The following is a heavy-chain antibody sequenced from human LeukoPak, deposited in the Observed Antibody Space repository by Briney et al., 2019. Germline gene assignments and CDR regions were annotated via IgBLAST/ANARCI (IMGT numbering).Heavy chain of an antibody. CDR2: ISASGGTT. CDR3: AKVEKSFDP. V-gene: IGHV3-23*01. CDR1: GFTFSSYG. D-gene: IGHD1-1*01. J-gene: IGHJ5*02. Sequence: GGSLRLSCAASGFTFSSYGMSWIRQAPGKGLEWVAAISASGGTTYYADSVKGRFTISRDYSKTTLYLQMNSLRAEDTAVYYCAKVEKSFDPWGQGTLVTVSS.